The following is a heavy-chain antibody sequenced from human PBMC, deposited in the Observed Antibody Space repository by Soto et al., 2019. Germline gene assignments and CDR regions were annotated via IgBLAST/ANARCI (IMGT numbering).Heavy chain of an antibody. V-gene: IGHV2-5*02. Sequence: QITLKESGPTLVKPTQTLTLTCTFSGFSLSTSGVGVGWIRQPPGKALEWLALIYWDDDKRYSPSLKSRLTITKHPSKNQVVLTMTNMDPVDTATYYCALAYGYVKSDAFDIWGQGTMVTVSS. CDR1: GFSLSTSGVG. CDR2: IYWDDDK. CDR3: ALAYGYVKSDAFDI. D-gene: IGHD3-16*01. J-gene: IGHJ3*02.